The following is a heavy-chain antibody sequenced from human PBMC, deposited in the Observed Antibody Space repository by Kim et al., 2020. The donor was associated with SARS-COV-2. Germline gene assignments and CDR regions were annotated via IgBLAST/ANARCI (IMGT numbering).Heavy chain of an antibody. D-gene: IGHD1-26*01. CDR3: ARHSSGSYHRIDY. CDR2: IYYSGST. Sequence: SETLSLTCTVSGGSISSSSYYWGWIRQPPGKRLEWIGSIYYSGSTYYNPSLKSRVTISVDTSKNQFSLKLSSVTAADTAVYYCARHSSGSYHRIDYWGQGTLVTVSS. CDR1: GGSISSSSYY. V-gene: IGHV4-39*01. J-gene: IGHJ4*02.